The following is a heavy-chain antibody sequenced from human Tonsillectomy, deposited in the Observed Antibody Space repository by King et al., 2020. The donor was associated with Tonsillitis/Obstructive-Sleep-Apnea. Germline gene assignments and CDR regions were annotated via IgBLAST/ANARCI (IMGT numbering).Heavy chain of an antibody. J-gene: IGHJ3*02. D-gene: IGHD3-10*01. CDR3: AGALNDAFDI. V-gene: IGHV3-33*01. Sequence: VQLVESGGGVVQPGRSLRLSCAASGFTFSTYGMHWVRQAPGKGLEWVAVIWYDGSYKVYADSVKGRFTISRDNSKNMLYIQMNSLRAEDTAVYYCAGALNDAFDIWCQGTMVTVSS. CDR2: IWYDGSYK. CDR1: GFTFSTYG.